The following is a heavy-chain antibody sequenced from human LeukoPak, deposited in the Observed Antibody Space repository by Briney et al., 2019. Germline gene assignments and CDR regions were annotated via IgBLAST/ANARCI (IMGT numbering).Heavy chain of an antibody. D-gene: IGHD3-22*01. CDR3: ATNFYDST. CDR1: GFTFSNAW. Sequence: PGGSLRLSCATSGFTFSNAWMNWVRQAPGKGLEWVGRIRSNSDGGTIDYAAPVKGRFTLSRDDSKTTLYLQMNSLQTEDTAVYYCATNFYDSTWGQGTLVTVSS. CDR2: IRSNSDGGTI. J-gene: IGHJ5*02. V-gene: IGHV3-15*07.